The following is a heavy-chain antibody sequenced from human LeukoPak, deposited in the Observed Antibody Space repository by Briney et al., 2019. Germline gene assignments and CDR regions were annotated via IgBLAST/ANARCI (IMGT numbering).Heavy chain of an antibody. V-gene: IGHV3-33*01. J-gene: IGHJ4*02. CDR2: IWYDGSSK. D-gene: IGHD6-13*01. CDR1: GFTFSSYG. CDR3: ARLGSSWSFDY. Sequence: GGSLRLSCAASGFTFSSYGVDWVRQAPGKGLEWVAVIWYDGSSKYYADSVKGRFIISRDNPKNTAYLLMNSLRSEDTAVYYCARLGSSWSFDYWGQGALVTVSS.